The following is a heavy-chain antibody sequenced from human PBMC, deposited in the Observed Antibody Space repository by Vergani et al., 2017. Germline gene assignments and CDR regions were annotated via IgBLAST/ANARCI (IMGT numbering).Heavy chain of an antibody. CDR2: ISSSSSYI. D-gene: IGHD4-17*01. CDR3: ARNTDDDYGYDAFDI. V-gene: IGHV3-21*01. CDR1: GFIFSSYS. Sequence: EVQLVESGGGLVKPGGSLRLSCAASGFIFSSYSMNWVRQAPGKGLEWVSSISSSSSYIYYADSVKGRFTISRDNAKNSLYLQMNSLRAEDTAVYYCARNTDDDYGYDAFDIWDQGTMVTVSS. J-gene: IGHJ3*02.